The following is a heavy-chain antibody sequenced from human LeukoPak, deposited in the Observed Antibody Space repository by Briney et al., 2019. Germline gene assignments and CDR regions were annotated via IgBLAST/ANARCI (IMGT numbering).Heavy chain of an antibody. CDR2: MNPKSGNT. D-gene: IGHD6-19*01. CDR1: GYTFTSYD. J-gene: IGHJ5*02. Sequence: ASVTVSCTASGYTFTSYDINWVRQATGQGLEWMGWMNPKSGNTGYVEKFQGRVNITRDASISTAYMELSSLRSADTAVYYCARGFTSGWSANWFDPWGQGTLVTVSS. V-gene: IGHV1-8*01. CDR3: ARGFTSGWSANWFDP.